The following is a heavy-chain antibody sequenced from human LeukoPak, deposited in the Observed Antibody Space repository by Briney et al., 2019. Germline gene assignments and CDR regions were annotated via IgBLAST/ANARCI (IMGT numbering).Heavy chain of an antibody. CDR2: IYRNGSPT. CDR1: GGSISSHY. CDR3: ARGIAVAGTHYYYYYGMDV. V-gene: IGHV4-59*11. Sequence: SETLSLTCTVSGGSISSHYWSWIRQPPGKGLEWIGYIYRNGSPTNYNPSLKSRVTISVDTSKNQFSLKLSSVTAADTAVYYCARGIAVAGTHYYYYYGMDVWGQGTTVTVSS. D-gene: IGHD6-19*01. J-gene: IGHJ6*02.